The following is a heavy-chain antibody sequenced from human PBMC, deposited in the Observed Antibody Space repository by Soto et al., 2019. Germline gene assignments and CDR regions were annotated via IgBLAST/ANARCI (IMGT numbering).Heavy chain of an antibody. J-gene: IGHJ6*02. D-gene: IGHD2-15*01. Sequence: ASVKVSCKASGYTFTSYYMHWVRQAPGQGLEWMGIINPSGGSTSYAQKFQGRVTMTRDTSASTVYMELSSLRSEDTAVYYCARDRGGGSYYYYGMDVWGQGTTVTVSS. CDR2: INPSGGST. CDR3: ARDRGGGSYYYYGMDV. CDR1: GYTFTSYY. V-gene: IGHV1-46*01.